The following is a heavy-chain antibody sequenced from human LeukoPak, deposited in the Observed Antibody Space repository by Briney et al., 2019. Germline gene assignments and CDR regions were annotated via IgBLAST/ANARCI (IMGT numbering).Heavy chain of an antibody. V-gene: IGHV1-8*03. D-gene: IGHD3-10*01. Sequence: ASVKVSCQASGYTFTSYDINWLRQATGQGLEWMGWMNPNRGNTDYPQKFQGRVTITRHTSISTAYMELSSLRSEDTHVHYCATLVRGVEPNWFDAWGQGTLVTVSS. CDR1: GYTFTSYD. CDR3: ATLVRGVEPNWFDA. CDR2: MNPNRGNT. J-gene: IGHJ5*02.